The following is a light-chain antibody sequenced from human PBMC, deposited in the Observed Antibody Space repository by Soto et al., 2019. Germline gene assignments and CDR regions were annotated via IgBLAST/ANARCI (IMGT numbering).Light chain of an antibody. CDR2: GAS. Sequence: EIVMTQSPATLSVSPGESATLSCRASQSVSSNLAWYQQKPGQAPRLLIYGASTWATGIPARFSGSVSGTEFTLTVSSLQSEDFGVYYCQQYDDWETFGQGTKVEIK. CDR1: QSVSSN. V-gene: IGKV3-15*01. J-gene: IGKJ2*01. CDR3: QQYDDWET.